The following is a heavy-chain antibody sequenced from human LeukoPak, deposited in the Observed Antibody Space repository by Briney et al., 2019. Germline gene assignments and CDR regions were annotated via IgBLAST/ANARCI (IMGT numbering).Heavy chain of an antibody. Sequence: SETLSLTCAVYGGSFSGYYWGWIRQPPGKGLEWIGSIYYSGSTYYNPSLKSRVTISVDTSKNQFSLKLSSVTAADTAVYYCASIVGATRPARLWGQGTLVTVSS. J-gene: IGHJ4*02. CDR2: IYYSGST. CDR3: ASIVGATRPARL. V-gene: IGHV4-34*01. CDR1: GGSFSGYY. D-gene: IGHD1-26*01.